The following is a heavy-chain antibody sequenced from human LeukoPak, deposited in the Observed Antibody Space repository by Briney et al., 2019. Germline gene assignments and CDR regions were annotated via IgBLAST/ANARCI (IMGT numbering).Heavy chain of an antibody. D-gene: IGHD6-13*01. CDR3: ARVRIGVAAAGTVFDY. Sequence: SETLSLTCAVYGGSFSGYYWSWIRQPPGKGLEWIGYIYYSGSTNYNPSLKSRVTISVDTSRNQFSLKLSSVTAADTAVYYCARVRIGVAAAGTVFDYWGQGTLVTVSS. CDR1: GGSFSGYY. J-gene: IGHJ4*02. CDR2: IYYSGST. V-gene: IGHV4-59*01.